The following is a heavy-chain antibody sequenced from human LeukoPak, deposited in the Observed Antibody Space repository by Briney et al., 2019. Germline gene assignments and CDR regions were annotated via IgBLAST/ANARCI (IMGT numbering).Heavy chain of an antibody. CDR3: AREGCGDYDRSY. V-gene: IGHV3-21*01. CDR2: ISGSSSYI. CDR1: GFTFSSYS. D-gene: IGHD4-17*01. J-gene: IGHJ4*02. Sequence: KPGGSLRLSCAASGFTFSSYSMNWVRQAPGKGLEWVSSISGSSSYIYYADSVKGRFTISRDNAKNSLYLQMNSLRAEDTAVYYCAREGCGDYDRSYWGQGTLVTVSS.